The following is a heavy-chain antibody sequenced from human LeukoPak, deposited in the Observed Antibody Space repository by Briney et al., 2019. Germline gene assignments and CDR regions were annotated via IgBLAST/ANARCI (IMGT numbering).Heavy chain of an antibody. V-gene: IGHV3-7*01. CDR3: ARYRDWEWEVSYMDV. D-gene: IGHD1-26*01. CDR2: IRHDGSEN. Sequence: GGSLRLSCAASGFTFSYYYMTWVRQAPGKGLEWVADIRHDGSENYYVDSVQGRFTISRDNAKNSLYLQMNSLRAEDTAVYYCARYRDWEWEVSYMDVWGKGTTVTVSS. J-gene: IGHJ6*03. CDR1: GFTFSYYY.